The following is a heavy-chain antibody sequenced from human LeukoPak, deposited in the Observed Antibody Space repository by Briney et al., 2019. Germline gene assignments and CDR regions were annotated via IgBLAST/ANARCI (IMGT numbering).Heavy chain of an antibody. Sequence: GGSLRLSCAASGFTFSSYGMHWVRQAPGKGLEWVSYISSSGSTIYYADSVKGRFTISRDNAKNSLYLQMNSLRAEDTAVYYCARGSVPAALGSYNWFDPWGQGTLVTVSS. CDR1: GFTFSSYG. V-gene: IGHV3-48*04. D-gene: IGHD2-2*01. J-gene: IGHJ5*02. CDR3: ARGSVPAALGSYNWFDP. CDR2: ISSSGSTI.